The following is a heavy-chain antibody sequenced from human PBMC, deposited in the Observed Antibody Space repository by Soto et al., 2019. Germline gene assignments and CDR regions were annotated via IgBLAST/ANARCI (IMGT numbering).Heavy chain of an antibody. D-gene: IGHD6-13*01. CDR3: ARHEYIAAAGTNDAFDI. V-gene: IGHV4-39*01. J-gene: IGHJ3*02. CDR2: IYYSGST. CDR1: GGSISSSSYY. Sequence: SETLSLTCTVSGGSISSSSYYWGWIRQPPGKGLEWIGSIYYSGSTYYNPSLKSRVTISVDTSKNQFSLKLSSVTAADTAVYYCARHEYIAAAGTNDAFDIWGQGTMVTV.